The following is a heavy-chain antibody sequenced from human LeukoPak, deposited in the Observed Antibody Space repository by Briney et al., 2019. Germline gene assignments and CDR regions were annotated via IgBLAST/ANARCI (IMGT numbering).Heavy chain of an antibody. V-gene: IGHV4-59*01. D-gene: IGHD2-2*01. J-gene: IGHJ3*02. CDR2: IYYSGST. CDR1: GGSISDNY. CDR3: GRHLKPSALSAFDI. Sequence: SETLSLTCSVSGGSISDNYWSWIRQPPGKGLEWIGYIYYSGSTYYNPSLKSRVTISVDTSKNQFSLKLSFVTAADTAVYYCGRHLKPSALSAFDIWGQGTMVTVSS.